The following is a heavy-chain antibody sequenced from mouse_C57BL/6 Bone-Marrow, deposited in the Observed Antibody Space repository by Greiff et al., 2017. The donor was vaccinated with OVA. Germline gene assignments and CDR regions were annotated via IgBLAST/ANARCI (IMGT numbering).Heavy chain of an antibody. D-gene: IGHD1-1*01. CDR2: INPSSGYT. CDR1: GYTFTSYW. CDR3: ARISPLYYYGSSYGY. Sequence: QAQLQQSGAELAKPGASVKLSCKASGYTFTSYWMHWVKQRPGQGLEWIGYINPSSGYTKYNQKFKDKATLTADKSSSTAYMQLSSLTYEDSAVYYCARISPLYYYGSSYGYWGQGTTLTVSS. V-gene: IGHV1-7*01. J-gene: IGHJ2*01.